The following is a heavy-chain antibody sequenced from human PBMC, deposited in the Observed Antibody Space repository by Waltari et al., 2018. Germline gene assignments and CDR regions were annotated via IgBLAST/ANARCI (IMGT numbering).Heavy chain of an antibody. CDR3: AREGSYDSSGYEFDAFDI. CDR2: IYYSGNT. J-gene: IGHJ3*02. Sequence: QLQLQESGPGLVKPSETLSLTCTVSGGSISSSSYYWGWIRQPPGKGLEWIGNIYYSGNTHYNPSLKSRVTISVDTSKNQFSLKLSSVTAADTAVYYCAREGSYDSSGYEFDAFDIWGQGTMVTVSS. CDR1: GGSISSSSYY. V-gene: IGHV4-39*07. D-gene: IGHD3-22*01.